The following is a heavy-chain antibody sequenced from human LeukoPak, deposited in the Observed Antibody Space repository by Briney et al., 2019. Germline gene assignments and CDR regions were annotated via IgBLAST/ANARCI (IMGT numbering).Heavy chain of an antibody. J-gene: IGHJ3*02. CDR3: ARDRGYYDTSGYYGDAFDI. D-gene: IGHD3-22*01. CDR2: IYHSGSA. CDR1: GFSISSGYY. Sequence: SETLSLTCTVSGFSISSGYYWGWIRQPPGKGLEWIGDIYHSGSAYYNPSLKSRATLSVDTSKNQFSLNLTSVTAADTAVYYCARDRGYYDTSGYYGDAFDIWGQGTKVTVSS. V-gene: IGHV4-38-2*02.